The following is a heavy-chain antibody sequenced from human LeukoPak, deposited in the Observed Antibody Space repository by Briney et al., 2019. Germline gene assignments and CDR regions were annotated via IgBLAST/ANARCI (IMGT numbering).Heavy chain of an antibody. CDR2: ISSISSYI. CDR1: GFTVSSNY. Sequence: PGGSLRLSCAASGFTVSSNYMTWVRQAPGRGLEWVSSISSISSYIYYADSVKGRFTVSSDNAKNSLYLQMDSLRAEDTAVYYCARDPSGTYYPRVSGALDIWGQGTMVTVSS. V-gene: IGHV3-21*01. CDR3: ARDPSGTYYPRVSGALDI. J-gene: IGHJ3*02. D-gene: IGHD1-26*01.